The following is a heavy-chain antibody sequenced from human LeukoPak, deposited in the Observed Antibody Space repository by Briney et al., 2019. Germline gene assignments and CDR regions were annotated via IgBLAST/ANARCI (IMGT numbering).Heavy chain of an antibody. V-gene: IGHV4-59*01. CDR2: IYYSGSA. CDR1: GGSISSYY. CDR3: ARGTEVVLLWFGELLG. D-gene: IGHD3-10*01. J-gene: IGHJ4*02. Sequence: PSETLSLTCTVSGGSISSYYWSWIRQPPGKGLEWIGYIYYSGSANYNPSLKGRVTISVDTSKNQFSLKLSSVTAADTAVYYCARGTEVVLLWFGELLGWGQGTLVTVSS.